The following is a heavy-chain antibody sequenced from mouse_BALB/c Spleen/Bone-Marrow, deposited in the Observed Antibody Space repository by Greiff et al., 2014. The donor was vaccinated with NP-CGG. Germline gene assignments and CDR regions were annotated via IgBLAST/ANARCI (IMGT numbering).Heavy chain of an antibody. CDR2: ISSGGSYT. J-gene: IGHJ2*01. D-gene: IGHD3-1*01. V-gene: IGHV5-9-4*01. CDR3: ARDSSGYFDS. CDR1: GFTFSYYG. Sequence: EVKLVESGGGLVKPGGSLKPSCAASGFTFSYYGMSWVRQSPEKRLEWVAEISSGGSYTYYPDTVTGRFTISRDNAKNTLYLEMSSWGLEDPAMYSLARDSSGYFDSGAQAPPPT.